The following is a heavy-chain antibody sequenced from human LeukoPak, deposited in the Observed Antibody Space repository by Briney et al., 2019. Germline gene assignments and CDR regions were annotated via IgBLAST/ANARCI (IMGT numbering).Heavy chain of an antibody. CDR2: ISSSSSYI. CDR1: GFTFSSYS. D-gene: IGHD1-26*01. CDR3: ARDLAQWELAAFDI. Sequence: KTGGSLRLSCAASGFTFSSYSMNWVRQGPGKGLEWVSSISSSSSYIYYADSVKGRFTISRDNAKNSLYLQMNSLRAEDTAVYYCARDLAQWELAAFDIWGQGTMVTVSS. V-gene: IGHV3-21*01. J-gene: IGHJ3*02.